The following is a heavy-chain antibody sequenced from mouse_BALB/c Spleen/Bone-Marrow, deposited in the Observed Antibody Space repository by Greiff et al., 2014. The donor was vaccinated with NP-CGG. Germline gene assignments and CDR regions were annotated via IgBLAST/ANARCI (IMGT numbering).Heavy chain of an antibody. CDR1: GYSFASYW. CDR3: ARYDYAIDY. D-gene: IGHD2-3*01. Sequence: DLVKSGASVKLSCKASGYSFASYWINWLKQRPGQGLEWIGRLAPGSGSTYYNEMFKGKATLTADTSSSTAYIQLSSLSSEDSAVYFCARYDYAIDYWGQGTSVTVSS. CDR2: LAPGSGST. V-gene: IGHV1S41*01. J-gene: IGHJ4*01.